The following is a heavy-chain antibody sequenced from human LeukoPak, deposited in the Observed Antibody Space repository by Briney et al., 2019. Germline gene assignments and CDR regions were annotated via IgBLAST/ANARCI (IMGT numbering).Heavy chain of an antibody. J-gene: IGHJ6*02. D-gene: IGHD4-17*01. CDR3: ARDGPLYGDYVYYYYGMDV. CDR1: GGSISSSSYY. V-gene: IGHV4-39*07. Sequence: PSETLSLTCTVSGGSISSSSYYWGWIRQPPGKGLEWIGSIYYSGSTYYNPSLKSRVTISVDTSKNQFSLKLSSVTAADTAVYYCARDGPLYGDYVYYYYGMDVWGQGTTVTVSS. CDR2: IYYSGST.